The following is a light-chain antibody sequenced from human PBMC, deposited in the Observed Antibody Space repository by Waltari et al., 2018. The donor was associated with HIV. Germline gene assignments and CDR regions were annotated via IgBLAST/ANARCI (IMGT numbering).Light chain of an antibody. CDR2: ATS. CDR3: QVWDSGLVV. Sequence: SYELSQSLSTVSVALGQTAKINCGGNNIGGKNVHWYQQKPGQAPVVSISATSNRPTGSPERFSGSNSGNKATLTISRAQAGDDADYYCQVWDSGLVVFGAGTKLTVL. CDR1: NIGGKN. V-gene: IGLV3-9*01. J-gene: IGLJ2*01.